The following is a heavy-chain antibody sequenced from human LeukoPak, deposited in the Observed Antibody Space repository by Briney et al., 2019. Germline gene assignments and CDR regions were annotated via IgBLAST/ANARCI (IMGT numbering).Heavy chain of an antibody. V-gene: IGHV3-7*01. CDR1: GFTFNSFF. Sequence: GGPLRLSCAASGFTFNSFFLNWVRLTPGRELEWVACISQDGSETFYMDSVRGRFTISRDNTKNSLYLQMNSLRAEDTAVYFCVGDLGHSRHYFEYWGQGALVTVSS. D-gene: IGHD7-27*01. CDR2: ISQDGSET. J-gene: IGHJ4*02. CDR3: VGDLGHSRHYFEY.